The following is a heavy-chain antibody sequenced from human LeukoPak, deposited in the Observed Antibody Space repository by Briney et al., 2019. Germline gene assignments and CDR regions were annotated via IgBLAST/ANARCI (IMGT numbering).Heavy chain of an antibody. J-gene: IGHJ4*02. CDR2: IWYDGTNK. CDR1: GFSFSSYG. V-gene: IGHV3-33*01. D-gene: IGHD5-18*01. Sequence: GGSLRLSCAASGFSFSSYGMHWVRQAPGKGLEWVAVIWYDGTNKYYAYSVKGRFTISRDNSKNTLYLQMNSLRAEDTAVYYCARDQRGFSCSKSYFDYWGQGTLVTVSS. CDR3: ARDQRGFSCSKSYFDY.